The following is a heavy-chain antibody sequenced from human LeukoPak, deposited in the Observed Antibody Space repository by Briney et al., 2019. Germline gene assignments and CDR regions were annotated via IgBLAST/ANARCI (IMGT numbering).Heavy chain of an antibody. D-gene: IGHD1-26*01. J-gene: IGHJ4*02. V-gene: IGHV3-23*01. CDR2: ISGSGGST. CDR1: GFTFSSYA. Sequence: GGSLRLSXAASGFTFSSYAMSWVRQAPGKGLEWVSAISGSGGSTYYADSVEGRFTISRDNSKNTLYLQMNSLRAEDTAVYYCAKNQVGGSYSVGFDYWGQGTLVTVSS. CDR3: AKNQVGGSYSVGFDY.